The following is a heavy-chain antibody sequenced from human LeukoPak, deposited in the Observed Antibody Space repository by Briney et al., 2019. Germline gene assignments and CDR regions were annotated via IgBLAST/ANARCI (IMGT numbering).Heavy chain of an antibody. D-gene: IGHD2-15*01. V-gene: IGHV4-59*08. Sequence: PSETLSLTCTVSGGSLSSHHWSWIRKPPGKGLESIGYIYYSGSTNYNPSLKSRVTISVHTSKNQFSLKLSSVTAADTAVYYCASIHCSGGSCLNWFDPWGQGTLVTVSS. CDR1: GGSLSSHH. CDR3: ASIHCSGGSCLNWFDP. CDR2: IYYSGST. J-gene: IGHJ5*02.